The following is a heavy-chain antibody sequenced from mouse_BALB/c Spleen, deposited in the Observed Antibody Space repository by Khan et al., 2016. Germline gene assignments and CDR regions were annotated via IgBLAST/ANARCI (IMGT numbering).Heavy chain of an antibody. V-gene: IGHV5-6-3*01. CDR3: AYAMDY. Sequence: EVELVESGGGLVQPGGSLTLSCAASGFTFSSYGMSWVRQTPDKRLELVATINSNGGSTYYPASVKGRFTISRDNAKNTLYLQMSSLKSEDTAMYYCAYAMDYWCQETSVTIAS. CDR1: GFTFSSYG. J-gene: IGHJ4*01. CDR2: INSNGGST.